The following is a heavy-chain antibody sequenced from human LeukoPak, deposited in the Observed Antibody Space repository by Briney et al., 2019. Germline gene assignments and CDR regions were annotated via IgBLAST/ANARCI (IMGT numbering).Heavy chain of an antibody. V-gene: IGHV3-23*01. CDR2: ISGSGGST. Sequence: TGGSLRLSCAASGFTFSSYAMSWVRQAPGKGLEWVSAISGSGGSTYYADSVKGRFTISRDNAKNSLYLQMNSLRAEDTAVYYCARRRSRYCSSTSCYVGLLNWFDPWGQGTLVTVSS. CDR3: ARRRSRYCSSTSCYVGLLNWFDP. CDR1: GFTFSSYA. D-gene: IGHD2-2*01. J-gene: IGHJ5*02.